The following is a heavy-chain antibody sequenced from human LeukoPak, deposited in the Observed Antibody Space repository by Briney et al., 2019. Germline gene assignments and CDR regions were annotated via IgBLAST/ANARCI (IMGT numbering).Heavy chain of an antibody. J-gene: IGHJ4*02. CDR1: GFTFSSYA. V-gene: IGHV3-23*01. CDR2: ISGSGGST. CDR3: AKDISYSVGNYFDY. Sequence: GGSLRLSCAASGFTFSSYAMSWVRQAPGKGLEWVSAISGSGGSTYYADSVKGRFTISRDNSKNTLYLQMNSLRAEDTALYYCAKDISYSVGNYFDYWGQGTLVTVSS. D-gene: IGHD2-21*01.